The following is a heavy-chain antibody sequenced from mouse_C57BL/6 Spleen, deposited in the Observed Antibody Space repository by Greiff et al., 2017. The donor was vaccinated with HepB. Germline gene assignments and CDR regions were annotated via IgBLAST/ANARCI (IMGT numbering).Heavy chain of an antibody. CDR3: ALYYYGSREYFDV. J-gene: IGHJ1*03. D-gene: IGHD1-1*01. V-gene: IGHV1-64*01. CDR1: GYTFTSYW. CDR2: IHPNSGST. Sequence: QVQLQQPGAELVKPGASVKLSCKASGYTFTSYWMHWVKQRPGQGLEWIGMIHPNSGSTNYNEKFKSKATLTVDKSSSTAYMQLSSPTSEDSAVYYCALYYYGSREYFDVWGTGTTVTVSS.